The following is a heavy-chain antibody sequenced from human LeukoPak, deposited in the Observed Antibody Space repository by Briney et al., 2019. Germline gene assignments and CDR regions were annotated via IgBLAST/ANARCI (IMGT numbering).Heavy chain of an antibody. Sequence: GASVKVSCKASGYTFTSYGISWVRQAPGQGLEWMGWISAYNGNTNYAQKLQGRVTMTTDTSTSTAYMELRSLRSDDTAVYYCARLFCPRYSLLMGYAIPWSAPWGQGPLVTVP. D-gene: IGHD2-8*01. CDR2: ISAYNGNT. CDR1: GYTFTSYG. J-gene: IGHJ5*02. V-gene: IGHV1-18*01. CDR3: ARLFCPRYSLLMGYAIPWSAP.